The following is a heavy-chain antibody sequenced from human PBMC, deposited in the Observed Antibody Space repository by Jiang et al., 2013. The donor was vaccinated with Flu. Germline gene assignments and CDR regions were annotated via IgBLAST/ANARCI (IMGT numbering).Heavy chain of an antibody. J-gene: IGHJ6*02. CDR3: ARDTLGIAAAGRVYGMDV. Sequence: VQLVESGAEVKKPGSSVKVSCKASGGTFSSYAISWVRQAPGQGLEWMGGIIPIFGTANYAQKFQGRVTITADESTSTAYMELSSLRSEDTAVYYCARDTLGIAAAGRVYGMDVWGQGTTVTVSS. D-gene: IGHD6-13*01. V-gene: IGHV1-69*01. CDR2: IIPIFGTA. CDR1: GGTFSSYA.